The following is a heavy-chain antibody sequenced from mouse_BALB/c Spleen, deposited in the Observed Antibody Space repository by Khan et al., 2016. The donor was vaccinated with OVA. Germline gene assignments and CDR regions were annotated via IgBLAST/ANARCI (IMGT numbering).Heavy chain of an antibody. CDR3: AGTHER. V-gene: IGHV1-4*01. J-gene: IGHJ2*01. Sequence: VQLQESGAELARPGASVKMSCKASGYTFTSYTMHWVKQRPGQGLEWIGYINPSSGYTKYNQKFKDKATLTADKSSSTAYVQLSSLTSEDAAVYYCAGTHERWGQGTTLTVSS. CDR2: INPSSGYT. CDR1: GYTFTSYT.